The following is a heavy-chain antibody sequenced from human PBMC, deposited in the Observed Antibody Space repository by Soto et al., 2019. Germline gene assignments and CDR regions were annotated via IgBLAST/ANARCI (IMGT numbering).Heavy chain of an antibody. Sequence: ASVKVSCKASGYTLTSYAMHWVRQAPGQRLEWMGWINAGNGNTKYSQKFQGRVTITRDTSASTAYMELSSLRSEDTAVYYCARSEQLWFPPIVSYFDYWGQGTLVTVSS. CDR1: GYTLTSYA. CDR3: ARSEQLWFPPIVSYFDY. D-gene: IGHD5-18*01. CDR2: INAGNGNT. J-gene: IGHJ4*02. V-gene: IGHV1-3*01.